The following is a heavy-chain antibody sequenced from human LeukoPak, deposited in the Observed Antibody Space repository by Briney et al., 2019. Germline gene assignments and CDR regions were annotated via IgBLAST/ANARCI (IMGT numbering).Heavy chain of an antibody. J-gene: IGHJ4*02. CDR3: ARQGRGYSYSHDY. V-gene: IGHV3-48*01. CDR2: ISSSSSTI. Sequence: GGSLRLSCAASGFTFSSYSMNWVRQAPGKGLEWVSYISSSSSTIYYADSVKGRFTISRDNSKNSLYLQMNSLRAEDTVVYECARQGRGYSYSHDYWGQGTLVTVSS. CDR1: GFTFSSYS. D-gene: IGHD5-18*01.